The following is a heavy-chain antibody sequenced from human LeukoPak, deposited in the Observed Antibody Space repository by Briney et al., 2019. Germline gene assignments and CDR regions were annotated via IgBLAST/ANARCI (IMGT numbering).Heavy chain of an antibody. J-gene: IGHJ4*02. Sequence: SETLFLTCTVSGGSISSYYWSWIRHPPGKGLEWIGYIYYSGSTNYNPSLKSRVTISVDTSKNQFSLKLSSVTAADTAVYYCAAARAVTYIDYWGQGTLVTVSS. CDR3: AAARAVTYIDY. V-gene: IGHV4-59*01. CDR2: IYYSGST. D-gene: IGHD4-4*01. CDR1: GGSISSYY.